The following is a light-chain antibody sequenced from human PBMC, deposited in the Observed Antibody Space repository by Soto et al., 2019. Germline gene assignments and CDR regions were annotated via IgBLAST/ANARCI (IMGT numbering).Light chain of an antibody. CDR2: TAY. J-gene: IGKJ1*01. CDR1: QGIRND. V-gene: IGKV1-6*01. CDR3: LQDYNYPRT. Sequence: AIQMTQSPSSLSASVGDRVTITCRASQGIRNDLGWYQQKPGKAPKLLIYTAYKLQSGVPSRFSGSGSGTDFTLTISSLQPEDFATYYCLQDYNYPRTFGQGTTVEIK.